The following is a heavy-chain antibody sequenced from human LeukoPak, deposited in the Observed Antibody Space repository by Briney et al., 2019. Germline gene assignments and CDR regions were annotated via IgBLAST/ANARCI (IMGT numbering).Heavy chain of an antibody. Sequence: GGSLRLSCAASGFRFDTHDLNWVRQAPGKGLECVSYISRTSTYIYYADSVKGRFTISRDNAKNLLHLQMNSLRAEDTAVCFCARDSRKGGYYSEFWGQGTVVTVSS. V-gene: IGHV3-21*01. J-gene: IGHJ4*02. D-gene: IGHD3-22*01. CDR3: ARDSRKGGYYSEF. CDR2: ISRTSTYI. CDR1: GFRFDTHD.